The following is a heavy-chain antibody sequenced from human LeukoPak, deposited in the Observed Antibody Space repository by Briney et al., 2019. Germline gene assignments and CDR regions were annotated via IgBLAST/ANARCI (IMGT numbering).Heavy chain of an antibody. CDR3: ARVTFTVTNSAFDM. D-gene: IGHD4-17*01. Sequence: PGGSLRLSCAASGFTFSSYSSNWVRQAPGKGLEWVSSISSSSSYIFYADSVKGRFTISRDNSKNSLYLQMNSLRAEDTAVYYCARVTFTVTNSAFDMWGQGTMVTVSS. J-gene: IGHJ3*02. CDR1: GFTFSSYS. V-gene: IGHV3-21*01. CDR2: ISSSSSYI.